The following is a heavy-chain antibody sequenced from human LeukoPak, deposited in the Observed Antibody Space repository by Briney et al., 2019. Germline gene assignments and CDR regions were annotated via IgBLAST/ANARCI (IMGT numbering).Heavy chain of an antibody. V-gene: IGHV4-59*08. J-gene: IGHJ4*02. CDR2: IYITGNT. Sequence: SETLSLTCTVSGASISSDYWSWIRQPPRKGLEWIGYIYITGNTNYSPSLKSRVTMSLDTSKNQFSLKLSSVTATDTAVYYCARHPFFNPFYYWGLGTLVTVSS. CDR1: GASISSDY. CDR3: ARHPFFNPFYY. D-gene: IGHD1-14*01.